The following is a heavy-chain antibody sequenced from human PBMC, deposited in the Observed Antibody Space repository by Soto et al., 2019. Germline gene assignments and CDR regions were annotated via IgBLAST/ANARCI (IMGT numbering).Heavy chain of an antibody. CDR3: ARKGVSVYYYYYGMDV. Sequence: ASVKVSCKASGGTFSSYAISWVRQAPGQGLEWMGWISANNGKTNYAQKLQGRVTMTTDKSMSTAYMELRSLRSDDTAVYYCARKGVSVYYYYYGMDVWGQGTTVTVSS. J-gene: IGHJ6*02. V-gene: IGHV1-18*01. CDR2: ISANNGKT. D-gene: IGHD6-13*01. CDR1: GGTFSSYA.